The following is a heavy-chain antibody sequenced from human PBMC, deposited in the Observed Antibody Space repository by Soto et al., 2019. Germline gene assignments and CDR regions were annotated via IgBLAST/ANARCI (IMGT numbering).Heavy chain of an antibody. CDR2: IYYSGST. V-gene: IGHV4-59*01. J-gene: IGHJ4*02. D-gene: IGHD3-22*01. Sequence: ASETLSLTCTVSGGSISSYYWSWIRQPPGKGLEWIGYIYYSGSTNYNPSLKSRVTISVDTSKNQFSLKLSSVTAADTAVYYCARSYSSGYLFDYWGQGTLVTVSS. CDR3: ARSYSSGYLFDY. CDR1: GGSISSYY.